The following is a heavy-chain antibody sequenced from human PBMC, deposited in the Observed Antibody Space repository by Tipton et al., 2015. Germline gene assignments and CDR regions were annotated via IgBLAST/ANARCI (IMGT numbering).Heavy chain of an antibody. CDR2: IYYSGNT. CDR3: ARDVLGGTANDAFDI. CDR1: GGSISSTSYY. J-gene: IGHJ3*02. D-gene: IGHD2-8*02. Sequence: TLSLTCTVSGGSISSTSYYWGWIRQSPGKALKWIGNIYYSGNTHYNPSLKSRVTISVDTSKNQFSLKLTSVTAADTAVYYCARDVLGGTANDAFDIWGQGTMVTVSS. V-gene: IGHV4-39*07.